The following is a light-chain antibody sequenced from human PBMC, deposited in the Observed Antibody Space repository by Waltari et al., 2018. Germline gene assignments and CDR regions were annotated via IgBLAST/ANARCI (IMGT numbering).Light chain of an antibody. CDR1: SRDIGGFNY. J-gene: IGLJ2*01. V-gene: IGLV2-8*01. CDR3: QSYDNTLNGPI. Sequence: QSALPQPPSASGSPGQSVTIPCTGSSRDIGGFNYVSWYQQHPGKAPKLLLYEVNQRPSGVPDRFSGSKSGNTASLAITGLQADDEADYYCQSYDNTLNGPIFGGGTKLTVL. CDR2: EVN.